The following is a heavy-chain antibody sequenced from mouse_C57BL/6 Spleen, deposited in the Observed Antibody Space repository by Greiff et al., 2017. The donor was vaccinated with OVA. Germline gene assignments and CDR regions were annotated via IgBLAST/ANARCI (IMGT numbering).Heavy chain of an antibody. CDR3: ARLGELRYYFDY. J-gene: IGHJ2*01. CDR2: IDPSDSET. Sequence: QVQLKQPGAELVRPGSSVKLSCKASGYTFTSYWMHWVKQRPIQGLEWIGNIDPSDSETHYNQKFKDKATLTVDKSSSTAYMQLSSLTSEDSAVYYCARLGELRYYFDYWGQGTTLTVSS. D-gene: IGHD1-1*01. CDR1: GYTFTSYW. V-gene: IGHV1-52*01.